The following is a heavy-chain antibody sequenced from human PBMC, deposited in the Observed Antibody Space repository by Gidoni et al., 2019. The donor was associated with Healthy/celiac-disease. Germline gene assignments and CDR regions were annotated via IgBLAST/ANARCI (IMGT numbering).Heavy chain of an antibody. CDR3: ARGSLWFDRYFYY. Sequence: QVQLQQWGAGRLKPSETLSLTCAVSGGSFRGYYWSWIRQPPGKGLEWIGEINHIGSTNYNPSLKSRVTISVDTSKNQFSLKLSSVTAADTAVYYCARGSLWFDRYFYYWGQGTLVTVSS. D-gene: IGHD3-10*01. V-gene: IGHV4-34*01. CDR1: GGSFRGYY. CDR2: INHIGST. J-gene: IGHJ4*02.